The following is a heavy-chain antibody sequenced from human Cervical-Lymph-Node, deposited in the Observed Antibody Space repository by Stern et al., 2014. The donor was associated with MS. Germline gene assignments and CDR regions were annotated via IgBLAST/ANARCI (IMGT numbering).Heavy chain of an antibody. D-gene: IGHD2-2*01. Sequence: QLQLQESGPGLVKPSETLSLTCTVSGGSIYNYYWTWIRQPPGKGLEWIGHIDDSGSTNYNPSLESRVTMAVDSSKNEFSLILTSVTAADTAVYYCARALRNAYTWFDPWGQGTLVTVSS. J-gene: IGHJ5*01. CDR2: IDDSGST. V-gene: IGHV4-59*01. CDR3: ARALRNAYTWFDP. CDR1: GGSIYNYY.